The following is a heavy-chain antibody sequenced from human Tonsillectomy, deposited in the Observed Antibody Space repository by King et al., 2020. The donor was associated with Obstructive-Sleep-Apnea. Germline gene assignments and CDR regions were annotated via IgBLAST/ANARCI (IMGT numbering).Heavy chain of an antibody. CDR1: GGSISSGGYS. Sequence: QLQESGPGLVKPSQTLSLTCAVSGGSISSGGYSWSWIRQPPGKGLEWIGYIYYSGNSYFNPSLKSRVTISPDTSKNQFSLILSSVTAADTAVYYCAGTTVVTLHYYGMDVWGQGTTVTVSS. J-gene: IGHJ6*02. D-gene: IGHD4-23*01. V-gene: IGHV4-30-4*07. CDR2: IYYSGNS. CDR3: AGTTVVTLHYYGMDV.